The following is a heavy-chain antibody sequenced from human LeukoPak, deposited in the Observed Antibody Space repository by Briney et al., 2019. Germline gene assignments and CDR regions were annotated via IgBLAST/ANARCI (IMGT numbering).Heavy chain of an antibody. CDR2: IYYSGST. CDR1: GGSISSGGYY. J-gene: IGHJ4*02. CDR3: ARESIAAAGIDY. Sequence: PSQTLSLTCTVSGGSISSGGYYWSWIRQHPEKGLEWIGYIYYSGSTYYNPSLKSRVTISVDTSKNQFSLKLSSVTAADTAVYYCARESIAAAGIDYWGQGTLVTVSS. D-gene: IGHD6-13*01. V-gene: IGHV4-31*03.